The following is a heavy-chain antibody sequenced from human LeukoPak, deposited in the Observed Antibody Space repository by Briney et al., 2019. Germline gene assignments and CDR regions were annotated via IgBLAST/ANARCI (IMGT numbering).Heavy chain of an antibody. D-gene: IGHD3-22*01. V-gene: IGHV3-9*01. CDR1: GFTFDDYA. CDR3: AKDSTWDYYDSSGYGCFDY. Sequence: GRSLRLSCAASGFTFDDYAMHWVRQAPGKGLEWVSGISWNSGSIGYADSVKGRFTISRDNAKNSLYLQMNSLRAEDTALYYCAKDSTWDYYDSSGYGCFDYWGQGTLVTVSS. J-gene: IGHJ4*02. CDR2: ISWNSGSI.